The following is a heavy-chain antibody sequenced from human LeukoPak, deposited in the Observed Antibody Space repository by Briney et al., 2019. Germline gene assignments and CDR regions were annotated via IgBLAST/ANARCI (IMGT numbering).Heavy chain of an antibody. CDR3: ARGYYYYDSSGYYYVFDY. CDR2: MNPNSGNT. Sequence: ASVKVSCKASGYTFTSYDINWARQATGQGLEWMGWMNPNSGNTGYAQKFQGRVTMARNTSISTAYMELSSLRSEDTAVYYCARGYYYYDSSGYYYVFDYWGQGTLVTVSS. CDR1: GYTFTSYD. J-gene: IGHJ4*02. V-gene: IGHV1-8*01. D-gene: IGHD3-22*01.